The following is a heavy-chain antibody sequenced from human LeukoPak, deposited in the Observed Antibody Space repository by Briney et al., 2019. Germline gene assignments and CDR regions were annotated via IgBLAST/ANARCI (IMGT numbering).Heavy chain of an antibody. J-gene: IGHJ4*02. D-gene: IGHD3-22*01. V-gene: IGHV3-33*01. CDR2: IWYDGSNK. Sequence: GGSLRLSCAASGFTFSSYGMHWVRQAPGKGLEWVAVIWYDGSNKYYADSVKGRFTISRDNSKNTLYLQMNSLRAEDTAVYYCARAAYDSTGYLTLWGQGTLVTVSS. CDR1: GFTFSSYG. CDR3: ARAAYDSTGYLTL.